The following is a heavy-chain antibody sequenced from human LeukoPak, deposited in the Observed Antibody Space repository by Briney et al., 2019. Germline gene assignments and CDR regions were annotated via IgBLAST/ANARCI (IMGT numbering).Heavy chain of an antibody. D-gene: IGHD3/OR15-3a*01. J-gene: IGHJ4*02. CDR2: ISGSGGST. CDR1: GFTFSSYT. Sequence: PGGSLRLSCAASGFTFSSYTMTWVRQAPGKGLEWVSAISGSGGSTSYADSVKGRFTISRDNSKNTLYLQMNSLRAEDTAVYYCAAGGNDFSFANWGKGTLVTVS. CDR3: AAGGNDFSFAN. V-gene: IGHV3-23*01.